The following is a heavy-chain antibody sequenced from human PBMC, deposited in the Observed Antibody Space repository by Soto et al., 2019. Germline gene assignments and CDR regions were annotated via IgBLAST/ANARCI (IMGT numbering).Heavy chain of an antibody. V-gene: IGHV3-30-3*01. CDR3: VRTIAVAGNDAFDM. CDR1: RFTFSYYA. D-gene: IGHD6-19*01. J-gene: IGHJ3*02. Sequence: GRSLRLSCAASRFTFSYYAMHWIRQAPGKGLEWMAVILSDGSKQYYAESVKGRFTISRDNSKSTLYLQMNSLRVEDTAVYYCVRTIAVAGNDAFDMCGQGTMVTVSS. CDR2: ILSDGSKQ.